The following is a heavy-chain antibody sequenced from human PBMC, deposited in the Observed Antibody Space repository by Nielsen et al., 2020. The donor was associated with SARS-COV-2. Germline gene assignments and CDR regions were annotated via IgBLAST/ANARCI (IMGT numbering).Heavy chain of an antibody. V-gene: IGHV1-2*06. CDR3: ARYKPGYSYMSLTTLDY. CDR2: INPNSGGT. J-gene: IGHJ4*02. CDR1: GYTFTGYY. Sequence: ASVKVSCKASGYTFTGYYMHWVRQAPGQGLEWMGRINPNSGGTNYAQKFQGRVTMTRDTSISTAYMELSRLRSDDTAVYYCARYKPGYSYMSLTTLDYWGQGTLVTVSS. D-gene: IGHD5-18*01.